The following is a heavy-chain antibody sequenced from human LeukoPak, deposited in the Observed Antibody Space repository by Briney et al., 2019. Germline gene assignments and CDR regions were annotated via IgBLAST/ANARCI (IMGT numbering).Heavy chain of an antibody. Sequence: ASVKVSCKASGYTFTGYYMHWVRQAPGQGLDGMGWINPNSGGTNYAQKFQGRVTMTRDTSISTAYMELSRLRSDDTAVYYCASGANPRERVFDYWGQGTLVTVSS. CDR3: ASGANPRERVFDY. V-gene: IGHV1-2*02. CDR1: GYTFTGYY. CDR2: INPNSGGT. J-gene: IGHJ4*02. D-gene: IGHD1-26*01.